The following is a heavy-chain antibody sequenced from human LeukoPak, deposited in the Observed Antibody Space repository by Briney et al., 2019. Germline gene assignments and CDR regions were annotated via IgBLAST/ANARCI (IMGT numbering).Heavy chain of an antibody. Sequence: SGTLSLTCAVSGGSISSSNWWSWVRQPPGKGLEWIGEIYHSGSTNYNPSLKSRVTISVDKSKNQFSLKLSSVTAADTAVYYCAGALTSSSWYNWFDPWGQGTLVTVSS. CDR3: AGALTSSSWYNWFDP. CDR1: GGSISSSNW. V-gene: IGHV4-4*02. CDR2: IYHSGST. D-gene: IGHD6-13*01. J-gene: IGHJ5*02.